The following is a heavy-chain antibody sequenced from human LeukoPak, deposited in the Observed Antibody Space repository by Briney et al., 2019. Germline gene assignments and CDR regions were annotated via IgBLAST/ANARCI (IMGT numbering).Heavy chain of an antibody. CDR1: GYTFTSYY. CDR3: AREDRQKRIWGIAARPRYFDH. Sequence: ASVKVSCKASGYTFTSYYMHWVRQAPGQGLEWMGIINPSGGSTSYAQKFQGRVTMTRDTSTSTVYMELSSLRSEDTAVYYCAREDRQKRIWGIAARPRYFDHWGQGTLVTVSS. J-gene: IGHJ4*02. CDR2: INPSGGST. D-gene: IGHD6-6*01. V-gene: IGHV1-46*01.